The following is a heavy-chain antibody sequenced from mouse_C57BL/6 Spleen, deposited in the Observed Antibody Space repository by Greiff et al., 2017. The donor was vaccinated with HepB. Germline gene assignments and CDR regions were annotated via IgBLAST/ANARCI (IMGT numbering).Heavy chain of an antibody. CDR1: GFTFSDFY. CDR2: SRNKANDYTT. CDR3: ARDVRGYFDV. V-gene: IGHV7-1*01. J-gene: IGHJ1*03. Sequence: EVKVVESGGGLVQSGRSLRLSCATSGFTFSDFYMEWVRQAPGKGLEWIAASRNKANDYTTEYSASVKGRFIVSRDTSQSILYLQMNALRAEDTAMYYCARDVRGYFDVWGTGTTVTVSS.